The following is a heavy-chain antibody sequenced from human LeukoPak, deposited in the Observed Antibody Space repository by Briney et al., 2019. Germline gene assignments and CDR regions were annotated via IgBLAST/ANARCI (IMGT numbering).Heavy chain of an antibody. CDR2: IYSGGST. D-gene: IGHD1-26*01. CDR1: GFTFSSYS. Sequence: GGSLRLSCAASGFTFSSYSMSWVRQAPGKGLEWVSLIYSGGSTYYADSVKGRFTISRDNSKNTLYLQMNSLRAEDTAVYYCARDMISVVGATAFDIWGQGTMVTVSS. CDR3: ARDMISVVGATAFDI. J-gene: IGHJ3*02. V-gene: IGHV3-53*01.